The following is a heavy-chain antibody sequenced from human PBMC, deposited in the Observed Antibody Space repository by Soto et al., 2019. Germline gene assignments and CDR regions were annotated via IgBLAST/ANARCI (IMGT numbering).Heavy chain of an antibody. CDR3: AKVMDYYDSSGHMDV. D-gene: IGHD3-22*01. CDR1: GFTFSSYA. Sequence: LRLSCAASGFTFSSYAMSWVRQAPGKGLEWVSAISGSGGSTYYADSVKGRFTISRDNSKNTLYLQMNSLRAEDTAVYYCAKVMDYYDSSGHMDVWGQGTTVTVSS. J-gene: IGHJ6*02. V-gene: IGHV3-23*01. CDR2: ISGSGGST.